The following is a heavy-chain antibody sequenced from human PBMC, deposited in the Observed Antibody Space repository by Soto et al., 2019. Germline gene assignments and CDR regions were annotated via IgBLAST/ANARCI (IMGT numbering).Heavy chain of an antibody. J-gene: IGHJ4*02. CDR1: GFTFSNNG. D-gene: IGHD3-3*01. Sequence: QVQLVESGGGVVQPGWSLRLSCAASGFTFSNNGMHWVRQAPGKGLEWVAFISNDESDTYYVDSVKGRLSISRDNSQNTLYLKMNSLSGEDTAVYYCVTGHWNYFDYWGQGTLVTVSS. CDR3: VTGHWNYFDY. CDR2: ISNDESDT. V-gene: IGHV3-30*03.